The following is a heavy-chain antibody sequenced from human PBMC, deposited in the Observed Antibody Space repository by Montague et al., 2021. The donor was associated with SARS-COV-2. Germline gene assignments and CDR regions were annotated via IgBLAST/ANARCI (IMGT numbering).Heavy chain of an antibody. CDR3: ARERQGNYFHYYGLDV. CDR1: GGSFSDYY. Sequence: SETLSLTCAVYGGSFSDYYWSWIRQPPGKGLEWMWEINHSGSTGYNPSLKSRVTISVDTSKNQFSLRLTSVTAADTAVYYCARERQGNYFHYYGLDVWGQGTTVTVSS. CDR2: INHSGST. V-gene: IGHV4-34*01. D-gene: IGHD1-1*01. J-gene: IGHJ6*02.